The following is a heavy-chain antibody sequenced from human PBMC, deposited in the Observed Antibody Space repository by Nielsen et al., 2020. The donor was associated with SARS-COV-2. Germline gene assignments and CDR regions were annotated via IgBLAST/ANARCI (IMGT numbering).Heavy chain of an antibody. CDR3: ARGPVVVVAATRVYYYGMDV. CDR1: GYTFTSYA. CDR2: INAGNGNT. J-gene: IGHJ6*02. Sequence: ASVKVSCKASGYTFTSYAMHWVRQAPGQRLEWMGWINAGNGNTKYSQKFQGRVTITRDTSASTAYMELSSLRSEDTAVYYCARGPVVVVAATRVYYYGMDVWGQGTTVTVSS. D-gene: IGHD2-15*01. V-gene: IGHV1-3*01.